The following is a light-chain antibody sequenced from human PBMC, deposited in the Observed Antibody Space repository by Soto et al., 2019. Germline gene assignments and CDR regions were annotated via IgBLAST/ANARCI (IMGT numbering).Light chain of an antibody. J-gene: IGKJ2*01. Sequence: GDRVTITCRASQDIGNFLAWYQQKPGKVPKLLIYAASTLQSGVPSRFSGSGSGTDFTLTISSLQPEDVATYYCQESYSTSHTFGQGTKVDIK. CDR3: QESYSTSHT. CDR1: QDIGNF. V-gene: IGKV1-27*01. CDR2: AAS.